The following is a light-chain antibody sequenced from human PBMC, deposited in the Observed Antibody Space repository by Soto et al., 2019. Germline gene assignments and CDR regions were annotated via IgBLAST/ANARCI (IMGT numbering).Light chain of an antibody. J-gene: IGLJ3*02. CDR3: AAWDESLRAWV. CDR2: MNN. Sequence: QSVLTQPPSASGTPGQRVTMSCSGSSSNIGTSYVYWYQQLPGTAPKLLIYMNNQRPSGVPDRFSGSKSGTSASLAISGLRSEDEADYYCAAWDESLRAWVFGGGTKVTVL. CDR1: SSNIGTSY. V-gene: IGLV1-47*01.